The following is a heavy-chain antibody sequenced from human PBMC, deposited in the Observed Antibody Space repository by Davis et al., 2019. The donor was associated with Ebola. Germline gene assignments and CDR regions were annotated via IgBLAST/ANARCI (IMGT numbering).Heavy chain of an antibody. CDR2: IAPTGGST. J-gene: IGHJ4*02. Sequence: AASVKVFCKASEYTFTKYHVHWVRQAPGQGPEWMGAIAPTGGSTIYAQKFQGRVTMTRDTSTSTVYMDLRSLRSEDTAVYYCARGFYNWNFQDYFDFWGQGTLVTVSS. CDR3: ARGFYNWNFQDYFDF. CDR1: EYTFTKYH. V-gene: IGHV1-46*01. D-gene: IGHD1-7*01.